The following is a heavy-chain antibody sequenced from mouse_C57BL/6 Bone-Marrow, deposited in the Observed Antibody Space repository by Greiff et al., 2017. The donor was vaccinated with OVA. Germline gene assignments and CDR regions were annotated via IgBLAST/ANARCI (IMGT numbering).Heavy chain of an antibody. CDR3: AEEGPKENYYGPLYYYALDY. CDR1: GYTFTSYW. D-gene: IGHD1-1*01. Sequence: QVQLQQPGAELVKPGASVKLSCKASGYTFTSYWMHWVKQRPGQGLEWIGMIHPNSGSTNYNEKFKSKATLTVDKSSSTAYMQLSSLTSEDSAVYYCAEEGPKENYYGPLYYYALDYWGQGTSVTVSS. V-gene: IGHV1-64*01. CDR2: IHPNSGST. J-gene: IGHJ4*01.